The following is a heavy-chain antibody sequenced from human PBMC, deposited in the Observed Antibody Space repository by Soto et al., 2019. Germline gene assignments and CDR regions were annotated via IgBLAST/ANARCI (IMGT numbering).Heavy chain of an antibody. Sequence: QVQLVDSGGGVVQPGRSLRLSCAVSGFTFSDYAMHWVRQAPGKGLEWVAGISFDGSNEYYPDSVKGRFTISRDNSKNNVYLQVNSLTADDTAVYYCTIEATVTMFAYWGQGTLVTVSS. D-gene: IGHD4-17*01. J-gene: IGHJ4*02. CDR3: TIEATVTMFAY. CDR1: GFTFSDYA. CDR2: ISFDGSNE. V-gene: IGHV3-30*04.